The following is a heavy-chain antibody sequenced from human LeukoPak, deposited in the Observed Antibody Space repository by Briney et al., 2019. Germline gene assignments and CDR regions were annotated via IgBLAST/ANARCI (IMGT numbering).Heavy chain of an antibody. CDR2: IRQDGGEK. CDR3: ARDGTAPGLYFDL. D-gene: IGHD6-13*01. V-gene: IGHV3-7*01. J-gene: IGHJ4*01. Sequence: GGPLRPSCAVSGFTFSSYWMNWVRQGPGKGLEWVASIRQDGGEKAYVDSVKGRFTISRDNTRTSLYLHMSRLRAEDTALYYCARDGTAPGLYFDLWGQGTLVTVSS. CDR1: GFTFSSYW.